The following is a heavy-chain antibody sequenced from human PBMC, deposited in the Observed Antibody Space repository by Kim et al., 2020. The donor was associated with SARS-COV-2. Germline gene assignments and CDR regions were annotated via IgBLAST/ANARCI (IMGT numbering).Heavy chain of an antibody. J-gene: IGHJ6*02. Sequence: GESLKISCKGSGYSFTSYWIGWVRQMPGKGLEWMGIIYPGDSDTRYSPSFQGQVTISADKSISTAYLQWSSLKASDTAMYYCARHSLGYYYGSGTPHYYGMDVWGQGTTVTVSS. CDR3: ARHSLGYYYGSGTPHYYGMDV. CDR2: IYPGDSDT. D-gene: IGHD3-10*01. CDR1: GYSFTSYW. V-gene: IGHV5-51*01.